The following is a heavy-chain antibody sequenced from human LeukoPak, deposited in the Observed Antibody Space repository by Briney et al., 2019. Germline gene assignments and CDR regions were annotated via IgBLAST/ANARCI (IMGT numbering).Heavy chain of an antibody. J-gene: IGHJ4*02. V-gene: IGHV3-73*01. CDR2: IRSKDNNYAT. Sequence: PGGSLRLSCAASGFIFSGSAIHWVRQASGKGLEWVGRIRSKDNNYATAYAASVKGRFTVSRDDSKNTAYLQMNSLKTEDTAVYYCTRQGGYSYGYPFDFWGQGTLVTVSS. CDR1: GFIFSGSA. D-gene: IGHD5-18*01. CDR3: TRQGGYSYGYPFDF.